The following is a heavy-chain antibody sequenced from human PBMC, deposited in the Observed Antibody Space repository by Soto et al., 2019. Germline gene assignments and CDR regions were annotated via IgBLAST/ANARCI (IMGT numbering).Heavy chain of an antibody. D-gene: IGHD1-26*01. CDR3: ARGTIEQWDYFDY. J-gene: IGHJ4*02. CDR2: IYYSGST. Sequence: PSETLSLTCTVSGGSISSYYWSWIRQPPGKGLEWIGYIYYSGSTNYNPSLKSRVTISVDTSKNQFSLKLSFVTAADTAVYYCARGTIEQWDYFDYWGQGTLVTVSS. V-gene: IGHV4-59*01. CDR1: GGSISSYY.